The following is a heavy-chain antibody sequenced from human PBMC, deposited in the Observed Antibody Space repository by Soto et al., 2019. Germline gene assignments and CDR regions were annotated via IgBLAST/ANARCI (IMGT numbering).Heavy chain of an antibody. J-gene: IGHJ5*02. CDR3: ARREWELGPSYWFDP. V-gene: IGHV1-69*13. Sequence: GASVKVSCKASGGTFSSYAISWVRQAPGQGLEWMGGIIPIFGTANYAQKFQGRVTITADESTSTAYMELSSLRSEDTAVCYCARREWELGPSYWFDPWGQGTLVTVSS. CDR2: IIPIFGTA. D-gene: IGHD1-26*01. CDR1: GGTFSSYA.